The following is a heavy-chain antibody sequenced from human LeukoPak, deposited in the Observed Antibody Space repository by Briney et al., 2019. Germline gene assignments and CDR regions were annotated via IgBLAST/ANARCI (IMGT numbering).Heavy chain of an antibody. CDR2: INPNSGGT. D-gene: IGHD3-10*01. CDR1: GYTFTGYY. CDR3: ARVYKLENYFDY. J-gene: IGHJ4*02. V-gene: IGHV1-2*06. Sequence: ASVKVSCKASGYTFTGYYMHWVRQAPGQGLEWTGRINPNSGGTNYAQKFQGRVTMTRDTSISTAYVELSRLRSDDTAVYYCARVYKLENYFDYWGQGTLVTVSS.